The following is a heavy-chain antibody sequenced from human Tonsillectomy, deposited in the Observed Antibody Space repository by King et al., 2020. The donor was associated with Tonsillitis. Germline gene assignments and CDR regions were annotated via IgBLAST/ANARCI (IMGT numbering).Heavy chain of an antibody. J-gene: IGHJ6*02. CDR3: ARTRCSVSSHYYCYYGMDV. D-gene: IGHD1-26*01. CDR2: IYPGASDS. Sequence: VQLVESGAEVKKPGESLKISCTGSGYIFTNYWIGWVRQMPGKGLEWIGIIYPGASDSTYSPSFQGQVTISADKSISTAYLQWSSLKASDTAIYYCARTRCSVSSHYYCYYGMDVWGQGTPVTVSS. V-gene: IGHV5-51*01. CDR1: GYIFTNYW.